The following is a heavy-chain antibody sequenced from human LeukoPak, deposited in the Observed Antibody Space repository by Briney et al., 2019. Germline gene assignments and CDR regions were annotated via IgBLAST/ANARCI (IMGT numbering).Heavy chain of an antibody. J-gene: IGHJ5*02. CDR3: ARVLPLDYYGSGSYANWFDP. CDR1: GFTFSSYS. V-gene: IGHV3-21*01. CDR2: ISSSSSYI. D-gene: IGHD3-10*01. Sequence: PGGSLRLSCAASGFTFSSYSMNWVRQAPGKGLEWVSSISSSSSYIYYADSVKGRFTISRDNAKNSLYLQMNSLRAEDTAVYYCARVLPLDYYGSGSYANWFDPWGQGTLVTVSS.